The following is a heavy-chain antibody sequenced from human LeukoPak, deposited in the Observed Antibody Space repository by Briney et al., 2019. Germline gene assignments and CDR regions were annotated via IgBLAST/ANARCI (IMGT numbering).Heavy chain of an antibody. Sequence: GGSLRLSCAASGFTFSGSAMHWVRQASGKGLEWVGRIRSKANSYATAYAASVKGRFTISRDDSKNTAYLQMNSLKTEDTAVYYCTRHGDYYDSSGYPDYWGQGTLVTVSS. D-gene: IGHD3-22*01. CDR1: GFTFSGSA. CDR3: TRHGDYYDSSGYPDY. V-gene: IGHV3-73*01. J-gene: IGHJ4*02. CDR2: IRSKANSYAT.